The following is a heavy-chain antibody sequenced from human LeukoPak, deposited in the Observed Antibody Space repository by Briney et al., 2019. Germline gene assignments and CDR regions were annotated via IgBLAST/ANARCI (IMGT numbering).Heavy chain of an antibody. CDR1: GFTFSNYA. J-gene: IGHJ4*02. CDR3: VIWGDYDVLTGYYVPDY. CDR2: ITGSGTST. D-gene: IGHD3-9*01. Sequence: PGASLRLSCVASGFTFSNYAMSWVRQAPGKGLEWVSAITGSGTSTYYADSLKGRFTISRDNSKNTVFLQMNSLRHEDTAIYYCVIWGDYDVLTGYYVPDYWGQGTLVTVSS. V-gene: IGHV3-23*01.